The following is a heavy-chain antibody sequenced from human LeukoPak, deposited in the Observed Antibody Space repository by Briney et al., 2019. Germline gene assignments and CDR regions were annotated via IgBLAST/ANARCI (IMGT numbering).Heavy chain of an antibody. Sequence: SETLSRTCSVYGGSFSGYYWSWIRQPPGKGLEWIGEINHSGSTNYNPSLKSRVTISVDTSKNQFSLKLSSVTAADTAVYYCARVYSGYDWGYYYYYYMDVWGKGTTVTVSS. CDR1: GGSFSGYY. CDR2: INHSGST. CDR3: ARVYSGYDWGYYYYYYMDV. D-gene: IGHD5-12*01. J-gene: IGHJ6*03. V-gene: IGHV4-34*01.